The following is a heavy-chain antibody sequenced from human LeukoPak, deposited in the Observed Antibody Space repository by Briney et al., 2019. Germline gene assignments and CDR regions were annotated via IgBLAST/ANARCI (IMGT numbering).Heavy chain of an antibody. D-gene: IGHD6-19*01. CDR3: ARDVLSSGWLNDAFDI. J-gene: IGHJ3*02. Sequence: SETLSLTCAVYGGSFSGYYWSWIRQPPGKGLEWIGEINHSGSANYNPSLKSRVTISVDTSKNQFSLKLSSVTAEDTAVYYCARDVLSSGWLNDAFDIWGQGTMVTVSS. CDR1: GGSFSGYY. V-gene: IGHV4-34*01. CDR2: INHSGSA.